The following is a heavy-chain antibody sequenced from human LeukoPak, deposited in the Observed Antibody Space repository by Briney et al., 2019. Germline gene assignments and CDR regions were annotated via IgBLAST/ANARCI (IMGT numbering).Heavy chain of an antibody. CDR3: AKDRYSYGYSDY. CDR2: IRYDGSNK. CDR1: GFTFSSYG. Sequence: GGSLRLSCAVSGFTFSSYGMHWVRQAPGKGLEWVAFIRYDGSNKYYADSVKGRFTISRDNSKNTLYLQMNSLRAEDTAVYYCAKDRYSYGYSDYWGQGTLVTVSS. V-gene: IGHV3-30*02. D-gene: IGHD5-18*01. J-gene: IGHJ4*02.